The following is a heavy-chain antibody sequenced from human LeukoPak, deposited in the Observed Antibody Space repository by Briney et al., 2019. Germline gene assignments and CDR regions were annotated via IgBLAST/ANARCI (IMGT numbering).Heavy chain of an antibody. CDR2: ISSRSGTI. CDR1: GFTFSAYS. Sequence: GGSLRLSCAASGFTFSAYSMSWVRQAPGKGLDWVSYISSRSGTIYYADSVKGRFTISRDNAKNSLYLEMNSLRDEGTAVYYCARSVIAVAGYDAFDIWGQGTVVTVPS. V-gene: IGHV3-48*02. CDR3: ARSVIAVAGYDAFDI. D-gene: IGHD6-19*01. J-gene: IGHJ3*02.